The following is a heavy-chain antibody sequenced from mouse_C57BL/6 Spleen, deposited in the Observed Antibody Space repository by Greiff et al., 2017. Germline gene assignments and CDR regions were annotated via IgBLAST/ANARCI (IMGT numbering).Heavy chain of an antibody. CDR2: IYPGDGDT. CDR1: GYAFSSSW. D-gene: IGHD2-2*01. J-gene: IGHJ2*01. Sequence: VQLQQSGPELVKPGASVKISCKASGYAFSSSWMNWVKQRPGKGLEWIGRIYPGDGDTNYNGKFKGKATLTADKSSSTAYMQLSSLTSEDSAVYFCAREGGYVFDYWGQGTTLTVSS. CDR3: AREGGYVFDY. V-gene: IGHV1-82*01.